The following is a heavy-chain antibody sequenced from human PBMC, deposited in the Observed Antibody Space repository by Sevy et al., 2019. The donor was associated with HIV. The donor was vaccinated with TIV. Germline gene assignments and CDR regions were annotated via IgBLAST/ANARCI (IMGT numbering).Heavy chain of an antibody. CDR3: ATLPSLNIAVAGTGY. CDR1: GYTLTELS. J-gene: IGHJ4*02. V-gene: IGHV1-24*01. D-gene: IGHD6-19*01. Sequence: ASVKVSCKVSGYTLTELSMHWVRPAPGKGLAWMGGFDPEDGETIYAQKFQGRVTMTEDTSTETAYMELSGLRSEDTAVYYGATLPSLNIAVAGTGYWGQGTLVTVSS. CDR2: FDPEDGET.